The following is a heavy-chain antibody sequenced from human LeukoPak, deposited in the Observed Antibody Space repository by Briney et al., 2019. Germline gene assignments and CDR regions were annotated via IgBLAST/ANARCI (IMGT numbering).Heavy chain of an antibody. J-gene: IGHJ2*01. CDR3: ATGLRSNNGYWNFDL. D-gene: IGHD1-20*01. CDR2: IFPSDSDT. CDR1: GYNFPNHW. V-gene: IGHV5-51*01. Sequence: HGESLQISCEGSGYNFPNHWIGWVRQMPGKGLEWMGIIFPSDSDTRYSPSFQGQVTISADKSISTAYLQWSSLRASGTAMYYCATGLRSNNGYWNFDLWGRGTLVTVSS.